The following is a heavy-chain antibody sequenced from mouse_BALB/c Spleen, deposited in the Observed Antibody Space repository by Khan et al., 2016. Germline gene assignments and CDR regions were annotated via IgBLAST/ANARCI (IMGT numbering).Heavy chain of an antibody. CDR2: ISSGGSYT. D-gene: IGHD2-1*01. V-gene: IGHV5-9-3*01. J-gene: IGHJ4*01. CDR3: ARHGEYGKQYYDMDY. Sequence: EVELVESGGGLVKPGGSLKLSCAASGFTFNSYAMSWVRQTPEKRLEWVATISSGGSYTYYPDSLNCRFSISRDHANNTQYLQMSSLRYEDTAMYYCARHGEYGKQYYDMDYWGQDTSGTVSS. CDR1: GFTFNSYA.